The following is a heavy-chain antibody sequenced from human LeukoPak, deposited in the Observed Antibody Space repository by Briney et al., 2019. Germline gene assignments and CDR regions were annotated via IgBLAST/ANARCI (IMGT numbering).Heavy chain of an antibody. CDR3: TTDFTVVARGY. D-gene: IGHD2-15*01. CDR2: IKSKSDGGTT. J-gene: IGHJ4*02. CDR1: GFPFTNAW. V-gene: IGHV3-15*01. Sequence: GSLSLSCAASGFPFTNAWMSWVRQAPGKGLEWVGRIKSKSDGGTTDYAAPVKGRFTISRDDSKNTLYLQMNSLKTEDTAVYYCTTDFTVVARGYWGQGTLVTVSS.